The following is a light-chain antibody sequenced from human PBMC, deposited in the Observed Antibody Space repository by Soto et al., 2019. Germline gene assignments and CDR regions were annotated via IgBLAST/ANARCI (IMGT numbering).Light chain of an antibody. Sequence: IQLTQSPSSLSASVGDRVTITCRASQGISSYLAWYQQKPGKAHKLLIYATSTLQSGVPSRFSGSGSGTDFSLTICSLQPEHFASYYCQQLKSYPITFGQGTRLEIK. V-gene: IGKV1-9*01. CDR3: QQLKSYPIT. CDR2: ATS. J-gene: IGKJ5*01. CDR1: QGISSY.